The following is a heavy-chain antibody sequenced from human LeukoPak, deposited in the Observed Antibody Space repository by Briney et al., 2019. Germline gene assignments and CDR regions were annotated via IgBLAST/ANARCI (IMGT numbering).Heavy chain of an antibody. D-gene: IGHD3/OR15-3a*01. CDR1: GGSISSYY. CDR2: IHYSGST. J-gene: IGHJ3*02. V-gene: IGHV4-59*01. Sequence: SETLSLTCTVSGGSISSYYWSWIRQPPGKGLEWIGYIHYSGSTNYNPSLKSRVTISVDTSKNQLSLKLSSVTAADTAVYYCARDGLDAFDIWGQGTMVTVSS. CDR3: ARDGLDAFDI.